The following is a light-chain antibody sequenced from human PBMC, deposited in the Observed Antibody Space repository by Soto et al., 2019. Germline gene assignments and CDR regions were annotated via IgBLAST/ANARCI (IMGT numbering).Light chain of an antibody. CDR2: DAS. V-gene: IGKV1-5*01. J-gene: IGKJ1*01. CDR3: HQYQSYSGN. CDR1: QSISSW. Sequence: DIQMTQSPSTLSASVGDRVTITCRASQSISSWLAWYQQKPGKAPKLLIYDASSLESGVPSRFSGSGSGTEFTLTLSSLQPDDFATYYCHQYQSYSGNFGQETKV.